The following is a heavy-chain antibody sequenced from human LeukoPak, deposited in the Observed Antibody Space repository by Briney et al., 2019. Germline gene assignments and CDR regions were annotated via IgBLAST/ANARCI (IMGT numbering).Heavy chain of an antibody. D-gene: IGHD3-22*01. J-gene: IGHJ4*02. CDR3: ARDGYYYDSSDYYRFDY. CDR1: GGSISSYY. CDR2: IYYSGST. V-gene: IGHV4-59*12. Sequence: SETLSLTCTVSGGSISSYYWSWIRQPPGKGLEWIGYIYYSGSTNYNPSLKSRVTISVDTSKNQFSLKLSSVTAADTAVYYCARDGYYYDSSDYYRFDYWGQGTLVTVSS.